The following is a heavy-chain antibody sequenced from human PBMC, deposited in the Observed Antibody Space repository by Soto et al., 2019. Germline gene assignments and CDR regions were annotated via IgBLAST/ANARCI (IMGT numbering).Heavy chain of an antibody. D-gene: IGHD1-20*01. Sequence: GASVKVSCKASGGTFSSYAISWLRQAPGQGLEWMGGIIPIFGTANYAQKFQGRVTITADESTSTAYMELSSLRSEDTAVYYCARVPRYNWNDSGYYYYGMDVWGEGTTVTVSS. CDR1: GGTFSSYA. CDR3: ARVPRYNWNDSGYYYYGMDV. CDR2: IIPIFGTA. V-gene: IGHV1-69*13. J-gene: IGHJ6*02.